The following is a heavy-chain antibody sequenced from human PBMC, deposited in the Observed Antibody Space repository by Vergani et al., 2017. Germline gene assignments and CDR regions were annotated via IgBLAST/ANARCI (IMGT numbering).Heavy chain of an antibody. CDR1: GYTFTSYA. D-gene: IGHD5-18*01. J-gene: IGHJ3*02. CDR2: SNAGNGNT. CDR3: SRGHPQLGDAFDI. V-gene: IGHV1-3*02. Sequence: QVQLVQSGAEVKKPGSSVKVSCKASGYTFTSYAMHWVRQAPGQRLEWMGWSNAGNGNTNYSQEFQGRVTITRDTSASTAYMELSSLRSDDMAVYYCSRGHPQLGDAFDIWGQGTMVTVSS.